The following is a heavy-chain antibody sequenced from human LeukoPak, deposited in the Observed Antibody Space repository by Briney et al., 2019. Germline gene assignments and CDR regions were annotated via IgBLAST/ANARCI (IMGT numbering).Heavy chain of an antibody. D-gene: IGHD6-13*01. CDR3: ERVIAGAIDY. CDR1: GFTFGGYS. J-gene: IGHJ4*02. V-gene: IGHV3-7*01. CDR2: INLDGSDR. Sequence: GGSLRLSCAASGFTFGGYSMTWVRQAPGKGLEWAANINLDGSDRFYVGFVKGRFTISRDNADNSLYLQMNSLRAEDTAVYYCERVIAGAIDYWGQGTLVTASS.